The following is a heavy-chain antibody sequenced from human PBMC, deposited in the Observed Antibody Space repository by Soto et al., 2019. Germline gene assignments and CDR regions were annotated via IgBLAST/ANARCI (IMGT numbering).Heavy chain of an antibody. CDR3: ARARPDIVMVVGETPGYYGMDV. CDR2: ISSGAFTI. Sequence: GGSLRLSCIWSGFAFRDYEMNWVRQAPGKGLEWVAYISSGAFTIYYADSVRGRFTVSRDNAKNSLYLQMNSLRDEDAAVYFCARARPDIVMVVGETPGYYGMDVWGQGTTVTVSS. D-gene: IGHD2-15*01. V-gene: IGHV3-48*03. CDR1: GFAFRDYE. J-gene: IGHJ6*02.